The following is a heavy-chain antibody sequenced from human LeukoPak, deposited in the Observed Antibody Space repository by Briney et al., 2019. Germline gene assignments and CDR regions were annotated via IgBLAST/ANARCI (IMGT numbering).Heavy chain of an antibody. CDR1: GFTFSSYS. CDR3: ARDRTGLHDSQPFDL. D-gene: IGHD4-11*01. CDR2: ISSSSSYI. J-gene: IGHJ2*01. V-gene: IGHV3-21*01. Sequence: GGSLRLSCAASGFTFSSYSMNWVRQAPGKGLEWVSSISSSSSYIYYADSVKGRFTISRDNAKNSLYLQMNSLRAEDTAVYYCARDRTGLHDSQPFDLWGRGTLVTVSS.